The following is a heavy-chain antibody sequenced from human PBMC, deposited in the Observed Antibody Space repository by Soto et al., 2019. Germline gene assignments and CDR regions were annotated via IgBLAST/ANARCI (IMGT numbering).Heavy chain of an antibody. J-gene: IGHJ4*02. CDR1: GYTFTSYG. V-gene: IGHV1-18*01. CDR3: ARKNYYGSGSYLARQGYFDY. D-gene: IGHD3-10*01. CDR2: ISAYNGNT. Sequence: GASVKVSCKASGYTFTSYGISWVRQAPGQGLEWMGWISAYNGNTNYAQKLQGRVTMTTDTSTSTAYMELRSLRSDDTAVYYCARKNYYGSGSYLARQGYFDYWGQGTLVTVSS.